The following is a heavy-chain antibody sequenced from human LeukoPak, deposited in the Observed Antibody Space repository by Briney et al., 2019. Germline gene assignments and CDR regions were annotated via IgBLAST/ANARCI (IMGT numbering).Heavy chain of an antibody. CDR3: AKDQHIVVVTAAWDY. V-gene: IGHV3-23*01. CDR2: ISGSSGST. D-gene: IGHD2-21*02. Sequence: GGSLRLSCAASGFTFSSYAMSWVRQAPGKGLEWVSAISGSSGSTYYADSVKGRFTISRDNSKNTLYLQMNSLRAEDTAVYYCAKDQHIVVVTAAWDYWGQGTLVTVSS. J-gene: IGHJ4*02. CDR1: GFTFSSYA.